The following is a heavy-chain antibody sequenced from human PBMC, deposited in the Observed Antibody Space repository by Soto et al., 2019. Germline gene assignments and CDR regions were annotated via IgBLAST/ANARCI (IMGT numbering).Heavy chain of an antibody. J-gene: IGHJ4*02. V-gene: IGHV3-30*03. CDR1: GFTFSSYG. CDR2: ISYDGSNK. D-gene: IGHD1-26*01. CDR3: ARRTPPAGNSGHHDS. Sequence: GGSLRLSCAASGFTFSSYGMHWVRQAPGKGLEWVAVISYDGSNKYYADSVKGRVTISVDTSKNQFSLKVSSVTAADTAVYYCARRTPPAGNSGHHDSWGRGTLVTVSS.